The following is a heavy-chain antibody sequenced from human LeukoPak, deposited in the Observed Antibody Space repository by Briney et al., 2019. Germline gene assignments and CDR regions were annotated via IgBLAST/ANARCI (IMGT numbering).Heavy chain of an antibody. CDR1: GYTFTSYA. CDR2: INTNTGNP. CDR3: ARAPYYYDSSGYYFDY. Sequence: ASVKVSCRASGYTFTSYAMNWVRQAPGQGLEWMGWINTNTGNPTYAQGFTGRFVFSLDTSVSTAYLQISSLKAEDTAVYYCARAPYYYDSSGYYFDYWGQGTLVTVSS. D-gene: IGHD3-22*01. J-gene: IGHJ4*02. V-gene: IGHV7-4-1*02.